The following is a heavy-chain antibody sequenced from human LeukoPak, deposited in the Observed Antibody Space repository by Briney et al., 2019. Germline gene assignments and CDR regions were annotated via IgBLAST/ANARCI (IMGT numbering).Heavy chain of an antibody. Sequence: GGSLRLSCAASGFTFSSYSMDWVRQAPGKGLEWVSFISGSSSYIYYADSLRGRFTISRDNAKNSLHLQMNSLRAEDTAVYYCARARQGSGYDSSDYWGQGTLATVSS. J-gene: IGHJ4*02. D-gene: IGHD5-12*01. CDR1: GFTFSSYS. CDR2: ISGSSSYI. CDR3: ARARQGSGYDSSDY. V-gene: IGHV3-21*01.